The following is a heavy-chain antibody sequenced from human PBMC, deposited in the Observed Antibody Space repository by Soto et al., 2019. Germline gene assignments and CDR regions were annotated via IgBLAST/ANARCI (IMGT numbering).Heavy chain of an antibody. CDR3: AGSRTCSSTSCSGGEIDY. D-gene: IGHD2-2*01. Sequence: QVQLQESGPGLVKPSQTLSLTCTVSGGSISSGGYYWSWIRQHPGKGLEWIGYIYYSGSTYYNPSLKSRVTISVDTSKNQFSLKLSSVTAADTAVYYCAGSRTCSSTSCSGGEIDYWGQGTLVTVSS. CDR1: GGSISSGGYY. CDR2: IYYSGST. J-gene: IGHJ4*02. V-gene: IGHV4-31*03.